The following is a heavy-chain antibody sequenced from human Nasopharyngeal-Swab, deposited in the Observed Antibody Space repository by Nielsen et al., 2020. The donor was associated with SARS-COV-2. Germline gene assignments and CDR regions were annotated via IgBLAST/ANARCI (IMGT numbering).Heavy chain of an antibody. Sequence: GESLKISCAASGFTFSGSAMHWVRQASGKGLEWVGRIRSKANSYATAYAASVKGRFTISRDDSKNTAYLQMNSPKTEDTVVYYCTRHPAPTAMVDSYWFDPWGQGTLVTVSS. CDR2: IRSKANSYAT. D-gene: IGHD5-18*01. CDR1: GFTFSGSA. J-gene: IGHJ5*02. V-gene: IGHV3-73*01. CDR3: TRHPAPTAMVDSYWFDP.